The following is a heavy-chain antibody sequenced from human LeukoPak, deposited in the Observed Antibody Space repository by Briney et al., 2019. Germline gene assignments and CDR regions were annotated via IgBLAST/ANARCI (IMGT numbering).Heavy chain of an antibody. D-gene: IGHD3-22*01. CDR1: GFTFSSYA. V-gene: IGHV3-23*01. CDR2: ISGSGGST. CDR3: AKDSMIVVVITMGYFDY. J-gene: IGHJ4*02. Sequence: GESLRLSCAASGFTFSSYAMSWVRQAPGKGLEWVSAISGSGGSTYYADSVKGRFTISRDNSKNTLYLQMNSLRAEDTAVYYCAKDSMIVVVITMGYFDYWGQGTLVTVSS.